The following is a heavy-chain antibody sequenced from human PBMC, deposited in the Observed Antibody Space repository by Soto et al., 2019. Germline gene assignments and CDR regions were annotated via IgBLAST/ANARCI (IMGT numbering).Heavy chain of an antibody. CDR1: GGSFIGYY. Sequence: QVQLQQWGAGLLKTSETLSLPCAVYGGSFIGYYGSWIRQPPGTGLEWIGEINHSGSTNYNPSLRRRVNISVDTSKHQFSLKASYVSAADTAVYYFARAKRTRVSFYYWGQGTLVPVSS. J-gene: IGHJ4*02. CDR2: INHSGST. D-gene: IGHD6-25*01. CDR3: ARAKRTRVSFYY. V-gene: IGHV4-34*01.